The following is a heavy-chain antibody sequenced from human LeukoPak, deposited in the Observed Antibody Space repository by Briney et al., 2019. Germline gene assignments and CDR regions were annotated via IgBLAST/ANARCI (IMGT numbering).Heavy chain of an antibody. CDR3: AREGSRLVIHAFDI. V-gene: IGHV3-23*01. CDR2: ISHTGGST. CDR1: GFTFNNYA. Sequence: GGSLRLSCAASGFTFNNYAMSWVRQAPGKGLEWVSGISHTGGSTYYADSVKGRFTISRDNPKNTVYLQMNSLRTEDTAVYFCAREGSRLVIHAFDIWGQGTMVTVSS. D-gene: IGHD2-21*01. J-gene: IGHJ3*02.